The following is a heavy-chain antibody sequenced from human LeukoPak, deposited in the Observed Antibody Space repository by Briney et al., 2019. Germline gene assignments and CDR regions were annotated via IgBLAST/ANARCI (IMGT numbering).Heavy chain of an antibody. CDR3: ATDPENYYDSSGYLDDY. V-gene: IGHV3-66*01. Sequence: PGGSLRLSCTASGFTVSSSYMCWVRHAPGKGLEWVWVICSGGSTYYAYSVYGRFTISIDNSKNTMYLQMNSLRAEDTAVYYCATDPENYYDSSGYLDDYQGQRAMVTAAS. J-gene: IGHJ4*02. CDR2: ICSGGST. D-gene: IGHD3-22*01. CDR1: GFTVSSSY.